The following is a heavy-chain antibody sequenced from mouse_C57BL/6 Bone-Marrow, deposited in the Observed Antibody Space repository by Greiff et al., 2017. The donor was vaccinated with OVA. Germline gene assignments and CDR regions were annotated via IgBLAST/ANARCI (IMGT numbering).Heavy chain of an antibody. CDR1: GYAFSSSW. Sequence: VQLQQSGPELVKPGASVKISCKASGYAFSSSWMNWVKQRPGKGLEWIGRIYPGDGDTNYNGKFKGKATLNADKSSSTAYMQLSSLTSEDSAVYVCARPYYYGSSLYVDVWGTGTTVTVSS. CDR3: ARPYYYGSSLYVDV. J-gene: IGHJ1*03. V-gene: IGHV1-82*01. CDR2: IYPGDGDT. D-gene: IGHD1-1*01.